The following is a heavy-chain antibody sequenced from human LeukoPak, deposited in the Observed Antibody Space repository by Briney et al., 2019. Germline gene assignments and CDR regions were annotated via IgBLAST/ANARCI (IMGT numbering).Heavy chain of an antibody. CDR2: LSYDGTKK. CDR3: PSRYVRNWYFFGA. D-gene: IGHD1-14*01. Sequence: PGRSLRLSCAASGFTFNNYPMHWVRQAPGKGLEWVALLSYDGTKKYYADSVKGRFTIFRDNSRNTLFLQMNSLSADDSALYYGPSRYVRNWYFFGAWGQGTLVTVSS. CDR1: GFTFNNYP. V-gene: IGHV3-30*04. J-gene: IGHJ5*02.